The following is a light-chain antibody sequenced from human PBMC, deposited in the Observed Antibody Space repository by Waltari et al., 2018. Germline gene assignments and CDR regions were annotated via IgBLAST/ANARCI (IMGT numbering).Light chain of an antibody. Sequence: SYELTQPPSVSVSPGQTASITCSGDKLGDKYACWYQQKPGQSPVLVFYQDRKRHSGIPGRFSGSTSGNPATLTISGTQAMDGADYYCQAWDSSTGVFGTGTKVTVL. CDR1: KLGDKY. CDR3: QAWDSSTGV. J-gene: IGLJ1*01. V-gene: IGLV3-1*01. CDR2: QDR.